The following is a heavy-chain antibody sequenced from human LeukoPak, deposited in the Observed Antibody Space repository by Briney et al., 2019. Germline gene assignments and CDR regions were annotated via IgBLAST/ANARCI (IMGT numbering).Heavy chain of an antibody. CDR2: IYYSGST. CDR3: ARGHSSAY. V-gene: IGHV4-59*12. D-gene: IGHD6-25*01. CDR1: SGSINPYY. J-gene: IGHJ4*02. Sequence: SETLSLTCSVASGSINPYYWSWIRQPPGKGLEWIGDIYYSGSTNYNPFFKSRVTISVDTSKNQFSLKLSSVTAADTAVYYCARGHSSAYWGQGTLVTVSS.